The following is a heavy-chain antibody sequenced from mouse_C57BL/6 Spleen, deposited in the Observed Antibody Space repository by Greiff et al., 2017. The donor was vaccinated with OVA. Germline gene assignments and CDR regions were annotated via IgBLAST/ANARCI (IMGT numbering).Heavy chain of an antibody. J-gene: IGHJ1*03. CDR2: INPNYGTT. CDR3: ARTDGNYWYFDV. CDR1: GYTFTSYW. D-gene: IGHD2-1*01. Sequence: VQLQQPGAELVKPGASVKMSCKASGYTFTSYWITWVKQRPGQGLEWIGVINPNYGTTSYNQKFKGKATLTVDQSSSTAYMQLNSLTSEDSAVSYCARTDGNYWYFDVWGTGTTVTVSS. V-gene: IGHV1-55*01.